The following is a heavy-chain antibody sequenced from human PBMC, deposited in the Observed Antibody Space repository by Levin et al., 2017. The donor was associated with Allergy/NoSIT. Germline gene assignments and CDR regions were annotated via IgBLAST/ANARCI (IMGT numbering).Heavy chain of an antibody. Sequence: SGGSLRLSCAASGFTFSSYGMHWVRQAPGKGLEWVAVISYDGSNKYYADSVKGRFTISRDNSKNTLYLQMNSLRAEDTAVYYCAKDAAVVVPIWNFDYWGQGTLVTVSS. CDR1: GFTFSSYG. CDR3: AKDAAVVVPIWNFDY. CDR2: ISYDGSNK. D-gene: IGHD2-2*01. J-gene: IGHJ4*02. V-gene: IGHV3-30*18.